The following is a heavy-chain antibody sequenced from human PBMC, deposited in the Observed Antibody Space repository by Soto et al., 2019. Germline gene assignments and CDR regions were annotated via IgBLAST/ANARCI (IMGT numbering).Heavy chain of an antibody. Sequence: EVQLLESGGGLVQAGGSLRLSCAASGFTFSRDGMSWVRQAPGKGLEWVSLITDNGGSTYYADSVKGRFTISRDNTKNTLFLQMNSLRAEDTAVYYCAKERATTTAFDYWDQGALVTVSS. CDR3: AKERATTTAFDY. J-gene: IGHJ4*02. D-gene: IGHD4-17*01. V-gene: IGHV3-23*01. CDR1: GFTFSRDG. CDR2: ITDNGGST.